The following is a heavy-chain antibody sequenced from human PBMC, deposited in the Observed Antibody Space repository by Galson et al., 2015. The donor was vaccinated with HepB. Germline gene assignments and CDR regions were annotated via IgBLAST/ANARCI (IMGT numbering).Heavy chain of an antibody. Sequence: SLRLSCAASGFTFSDYGMHWVRQAQGKGLEWVASISYDGSSKYYADSVKGRFTISRDNSKNTLYLQMNSLRAEDTAVYYCAESSVVVTAIGKDYYYGMDVWGQGTTVTVSS. CDR3: AESSVVVTAIGKDYYYGMDV. D-gene: IGHD2-21*02. V-gene: IGHV3-30*18. CDR1: GFTFSDYG. J-gene: IGHJ6*02. CDR2: ISYDGSSK.